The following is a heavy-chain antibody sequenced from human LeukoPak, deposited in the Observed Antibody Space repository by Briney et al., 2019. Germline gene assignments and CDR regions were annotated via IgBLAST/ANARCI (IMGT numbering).Heavy chain of an antibody. Sequence: PSETLSLTCTVSGGSISSYYWSWIRQPPGKGLEWIGYIYYSGSTNYNPSLKSRVTISVDTSKNQFSLKLSSVTAADTAVYYCARGLSGWTLDAFDIWGQGTMVTVSS. CDR2: IYYSGST. CDR3: ARGLSGWTLDAFDI. V-gene: IGHV4-59*01. CDR1: GGSISSYY. J-gene: IGHJ3*02. D-gene: IGHD6-19*01.